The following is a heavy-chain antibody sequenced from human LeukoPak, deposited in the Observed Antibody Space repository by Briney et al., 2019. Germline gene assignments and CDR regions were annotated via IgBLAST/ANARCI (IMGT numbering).Heavy chain of an antibody. V-gene: IGHV4-59*01. CDR2: IYSSGNT. Sequence: SETLSLTCTVSGDSISGYFWSWIRQPPGKGLEWIGYIYSSGNTNYHPSLKSRVAISIDTSTNQLSLKLTSVTAADTAVYYCARDRKGAGESGYDLDAFDIWGQGTMVTVSS. D-gene: IGHD5-12*01. CDR3: ARDRKGAGESGYDLDAFDI. J-gene: IGHJ3*02. CDR1: GDSISGYF.